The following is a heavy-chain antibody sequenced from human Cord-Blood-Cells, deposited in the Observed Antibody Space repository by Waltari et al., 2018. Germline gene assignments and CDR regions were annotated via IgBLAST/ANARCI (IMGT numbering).Heavy chain of an antibody. D-gene: IGHD6-6*01. CDR3: ARGWARPWFGSVYGMDV. CDR2: INPNSGGT. Sequence: QVQLVQSGAEAKKPGASVQVSCKASGYTFTGSYMHWVRQAPGQGLEWMGWINPNSGGTNYAQKFQGWVTMTRDTSISTACMELSRLRSDDTAVYYCARGWARPWFGSVYGMDVWGQGTTVTVSS. CDR1: GYTFTGSY. V-gene: IGHV1-2*04. J-gene: IGHJ6*02.